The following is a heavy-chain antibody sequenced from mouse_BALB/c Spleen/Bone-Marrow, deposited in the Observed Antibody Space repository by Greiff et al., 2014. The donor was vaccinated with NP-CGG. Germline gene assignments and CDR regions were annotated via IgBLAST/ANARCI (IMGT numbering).Heavy chain of an antibody. CDR3: ARSGERYCAMDY. CDR1: GYTFSDYY. CDR2: IDSCGGYT. J-gene: IGHJ4*01. D-gene: IGHD2-14*01. V-gene: IGHV5-4*02. Sequence: EVQLEESGGGFLTSGGSLKLSCAASGYTFSDYYMYWVRQTPEKRLEWVGAIDSCGGYTYYPDMVWGRVTFALDNSKSTLYLQLSRLKSEDTAMYYCARSGERYCAMDYWGQGTSVTVFS.